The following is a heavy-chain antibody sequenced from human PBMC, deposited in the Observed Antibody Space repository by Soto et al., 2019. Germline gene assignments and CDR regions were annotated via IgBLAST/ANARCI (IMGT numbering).Heavy chain of an antibody. Sequence: GGSLSLSCAASGLTVSNNYMSWVRQAPGTGLEWVSVIYISGDTYYADSVKDRFTVSRDSSKNTLYLQMNSLRAEDTAVYYCARNPSSRTAYGMDVWGQGTTVTVSS. V-gene: IGHV3-66*01. CDR1: GLTVSNNY. J-gene: IGHJ6*02. CDR2: IYISGDT. CDR3: ARNPSSRTAYGMDV.